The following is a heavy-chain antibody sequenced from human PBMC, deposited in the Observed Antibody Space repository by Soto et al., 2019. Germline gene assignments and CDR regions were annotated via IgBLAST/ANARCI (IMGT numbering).Heavy chain of an antibody. CDR3: ARKRVVGLRGYYYYYGVDV. CDR1: GGSFTAYY. Sequence: SETLSLTCAAYGGSFTAYYCSRIRQPPGKGLEMVGGINHSGSTNYNPSLTSRVTISVSTSKIQLYLKLSSVTAADRAVYYCARKRVVGLRGYYYYYGVDVWGQGTTVTVSS. D-gene: IGHD4-17*01. CDR2: INHSGST. V-gene: IGHV4-34*01. J-gene: IGHJ6*02.